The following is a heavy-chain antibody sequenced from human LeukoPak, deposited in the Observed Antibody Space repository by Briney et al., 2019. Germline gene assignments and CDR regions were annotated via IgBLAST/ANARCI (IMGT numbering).Heavy chain of an antibody. J-gene: IGHJ4*02. CDR2: INHSGST. V-gene: IGHV4-34*01. CDR3: ARATWGFDY. D-gene: IGHD7-27*01. CDR1: GGSFGGYY. Sequence: SETRSLTWAANGGSFGGYYWGGFGKPPGKGLEWIGEINHSGSTNYNPSLKSRVTISVDTSKNQFSLKLSSVTAADTAVYYCARATWGFDYWGQGTLVTVSS.